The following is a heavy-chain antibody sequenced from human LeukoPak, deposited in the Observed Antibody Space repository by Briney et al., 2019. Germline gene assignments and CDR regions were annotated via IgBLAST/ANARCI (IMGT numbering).Heavy chain of an antibody. CDR2: IYYSGST. J-gene: IGHJ4*02. D-gene: IGHD3-9*01. CDR3: ARHAGQYYDILTGPNSVDY. Sequence: PSETLSLTCTVSGGSISSYYWGWIRQPPGKGLEWIGSIYYSGSTYYNPSLKSRVTISVDTSKNQFSLKLSSVTAADTAVYYCARHAGQYYDILTGPNSVDYWGQGTLVTVSS. V-gene: IGHV4-39*01. CDR1: GGSISSYY.